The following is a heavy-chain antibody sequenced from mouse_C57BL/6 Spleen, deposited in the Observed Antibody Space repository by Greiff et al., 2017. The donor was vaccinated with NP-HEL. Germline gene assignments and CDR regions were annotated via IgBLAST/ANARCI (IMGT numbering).Heavy chain of an antibody. CDR3: ARPYYSNTNYFDY. D-gene: IGHD2-5*01. Sequence: EVQVVESGGGLVKPGGSLKLSCAASGFTFSDYGMHWVRQAPEKGLEWVAYISSGSSTIYYADTVKGRFTISRDNAKNTLFLQMTSLRSEDTARYDCARPYYSNTNYFDYWGQGTTLTVSS. J-gene: IGHJ2*01. CDR1: GFTFSDYG. CDR2: ISSGSSTI. V-gene: IGHV5-17*01.